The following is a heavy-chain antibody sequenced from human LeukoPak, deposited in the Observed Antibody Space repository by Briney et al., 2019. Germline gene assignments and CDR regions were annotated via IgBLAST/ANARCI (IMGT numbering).Heavy chain of an antibody. CDR2: TRNKANSYTT. V-gene: IGHV3-72*01. Sequence: GGSLRLSCAASGFTFSDHFMDWVRQAPGKGLEWVGRTRNKANSYTTEYAASVKGRFTISRDASKNSLYLQMNSLRAEDTAVYYCAKLGIEIQLWFRLVPYYFDYWGQGTLVTVSS. CDR3: AKLGIEIQLWFRLVPYYFDY. J-gene: IGHJ4*02. D-gene: IGHD5-18*01. CDR1: GFTFSDHF.